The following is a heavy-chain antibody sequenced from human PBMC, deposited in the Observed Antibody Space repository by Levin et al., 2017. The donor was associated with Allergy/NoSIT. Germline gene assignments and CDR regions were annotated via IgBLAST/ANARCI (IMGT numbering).Heavy chain of an antibody. Sequence: PSETLSLTCTFSGGPLSSGSSYWSWIRQPPGKGLEWIGYIYHTGSTNYNPSLKSRVTMSIDTSKRQFSLRLTSVTAADTAVYYCARAHYYGPDGSSFVFAFDIWGQGTKLTVSS. CDR1: GGPLSSGSSY. D-gene: IGHD3-10*01. J-gene: IGHJ3*02. CDR3: ARAHYYGPDGSSFVFAFDI. CDR2: IYHTGST. V-gene: IGHV4-61*01.